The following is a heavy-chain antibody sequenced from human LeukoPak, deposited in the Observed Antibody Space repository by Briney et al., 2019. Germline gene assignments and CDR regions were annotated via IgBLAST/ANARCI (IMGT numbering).Heavy chain of an antibody. CDR1: GFTFNNYA. Sequence: GGSLRLSCTASGFTFNNYAMAWVRQAPGKGLEWVSTINTGGGAYYAASVKGRFTISRDNSRNTLYLQMNSLRAEDTAVYYCAKDQHKYYFDYWGQGTLVTVSS. CDR2: INTGGGA. V-gene: IGHV3-23*01. CDR3: AKDQHKYYFDY. J-gene: IGHJ4*02. D-gene: IGHD2-21*01.